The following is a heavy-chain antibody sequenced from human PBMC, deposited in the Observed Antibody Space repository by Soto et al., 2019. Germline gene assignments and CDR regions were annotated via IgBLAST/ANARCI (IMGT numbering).Heavy chain of an antibody. CDR2: ISKDGLDR. J-gene: IGHJ4*02. CDR3: ASPREGQWLVFDH. V-gene: IGHV3-30*19. CDR1: GFTFSDFG. D-gene: IGHD6-19*01. Sequence: GGSLRLSCVVSGFTFSDFGMHWVRQSPGEGLAWVASISKDGLDRYYSESVKGRFTISRDDSKNTVFLQMNSLKVEDTAAYFCASPREGQWLVFDHWGQRTLVTVS.